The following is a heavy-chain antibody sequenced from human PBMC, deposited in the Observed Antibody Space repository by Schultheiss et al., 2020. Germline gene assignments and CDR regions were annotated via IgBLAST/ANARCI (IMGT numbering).Heavy chain of an antibody. Sequence: SETLSLTCSVSGGSVRDYYWSWIRHPPGKGLEWIGYVFHRGTTNSHPSLKSQVTISVDTSKNQFSLKLSSVTAADTAVYYCARFSSSGYYFYYYGMDVWGQGTTV. CDR2: VFHRGTT. CDR1: GGSVRDYY. J-gene: IGHJ6*02. V-gene: IGHV4-59*02. D-gene: IGHD3-22*01. CDR3: ARFSSSGYYFYYYGMDV.